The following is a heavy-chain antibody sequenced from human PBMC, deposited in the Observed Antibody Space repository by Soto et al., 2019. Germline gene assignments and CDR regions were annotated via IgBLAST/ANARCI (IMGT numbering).Heavy chain of an antibody. CDR2: ISGSADGT. J-gene: IGHJ3*01. Sequence: EVKLLESGGGLAQPGGSLRLSCVGSGFTFDSYAISWVRQAPGERLQWIAAISGSADGTDYAHSVRGRFTISRDNAKKTVHLQMDSLRVEDTAVYFCAKDTLGGYSFWNGYYSDGLDVWGQGTLVTVS. D-gene: IGHD3-3*01. V-gene: IGHV3-23*01. CDR3: AKDTLGGYSFWNGYYSDGLDV. CDR1: GFTFDSYA.